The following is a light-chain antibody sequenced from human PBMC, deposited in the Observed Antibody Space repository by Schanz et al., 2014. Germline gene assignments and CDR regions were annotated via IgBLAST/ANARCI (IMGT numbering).Light chain of an antibody. CDR2: NAS. CDR1: QSVNGRF. CDR3: QQYGSSPFT. J-gene: IGKJ3*01. Sequence: EIVLTQSPGTLSLSPGERATLSCRASQSVNGRFLAWYQQKPGQAPRLLIYNASKRATGIPDRFSGSGSGTDFTLSISRLEPEDFAVYYCQQYGSSPFTFGPGTKVDIK. V-gene: IGKV3-20*01.